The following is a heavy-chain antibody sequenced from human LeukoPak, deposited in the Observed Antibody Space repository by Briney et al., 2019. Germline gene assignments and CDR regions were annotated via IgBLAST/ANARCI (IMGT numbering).Heavy chain of an antibody. V-gene: IGHV3-30*19. J-gene: IGHJ4*02. CDR1: GLTFGSYG. Sequence: GRSLRLSCAASGLTFGSYGMHWVRQAPGKGLEWVAVISYDGSNKYYADSVKGRFTISRDNSKNTLYLQMNSLRAEDTAVYYCARDRDYGGNEGLAYWGQGTLVTVSS. CDR3: ARDRDYGGNEGLAY. D-gene: IGHD4-23*01. CDR2: ISYDGSNK.